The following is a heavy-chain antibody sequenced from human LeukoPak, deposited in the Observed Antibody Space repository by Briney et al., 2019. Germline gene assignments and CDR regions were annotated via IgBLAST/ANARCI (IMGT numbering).Heavy chain of an antibody. CDR3: ARYGSGSTWFDP. V-gene: IGHV4-30-4*01. Sequence: SETLSLTCTVSGGSISSDNYQWSWIRQPPGKGLEWIGYINYSGSTYYSPSLKSRVTISVDTSKNQFFLKLSSVTAADTAVYYCARYGSGSTWFDPWGQGTLVTVSS. CDR1: GGSISSDNYQ. J-gene: IGHJ5*02. D-gene: IGHD3-10*01. CDR2: INYSGST.